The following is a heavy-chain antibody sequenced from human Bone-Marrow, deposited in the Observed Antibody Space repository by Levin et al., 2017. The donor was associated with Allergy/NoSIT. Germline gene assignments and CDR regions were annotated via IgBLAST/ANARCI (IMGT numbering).Heavy chain of an antibody. CDR3: AKGRGYSNGQSIDH. V-gene: IGHV3-9*01. Sequence: PGGSLRLSCAASGFTFDDYAMHWVRQAPGKGLEWVSGISWNSGYLIYADSVKGRFTISRDSAKNSLYLQMSSLRTEDTALYYCAKGRGYSNGQSIDHWGQGTLVTVSS. D-gene: IGHD5-18*01. CDR2: ISWNSGYL. CDR1: GFTFDDYA. J-gene: IGHJ4*02.